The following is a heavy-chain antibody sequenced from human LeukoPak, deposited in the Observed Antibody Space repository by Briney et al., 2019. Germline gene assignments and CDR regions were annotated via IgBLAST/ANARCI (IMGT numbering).Heavy chain of an antibody. J-gene: IGHJ3*02. D-gene: IGHD6-13*01. Sequence: GGSLRLSYAASGFTFSSYGMHWVRQAPGKGLEWVAFIRYDGSNKYYADSVKGRFTISRDNSKNTLYLQMNSLRAEDTAVYYCAKWAHTDSSSWYDAFDIWGQGTMVTVSS. V-gene: IGHV3-30*02. CDR3: AKWAHTDSSSWYDAFDI. CDR1: GFTFSSYG. CDR2: IRYDGSNK.